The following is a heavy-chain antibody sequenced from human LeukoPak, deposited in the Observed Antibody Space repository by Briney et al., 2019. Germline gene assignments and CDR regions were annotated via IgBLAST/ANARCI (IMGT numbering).Heavy chain of an antibody. D-gene: IGHD6-19*01. V-gene: IGHV1-24*01. CDR2: FDPEDGET. CDR1: GYTLTELS. Sequence: ASVKVSCKVSGYTLTELSMHWVRQAPGKGLEWMGGFDPEDGETIYAQKFQGRVTMTEDTSTDTAYMELSSLRSGDTAVYYCATGLTKWLVRKYFDYWGQGTLVTVSS. CDR3: ATGLTKWLVRKYFDY. J-gene: IGHJ4*02.